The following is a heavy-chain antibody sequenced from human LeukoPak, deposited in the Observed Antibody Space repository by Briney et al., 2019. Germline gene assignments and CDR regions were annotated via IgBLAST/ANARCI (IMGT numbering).Heavy chain of an antibody. CDR1: GGSMTTHH. D-gene: IGHD5-18*01. J-gene: IGHJ4*02. CDR3: TTIKRGNIFGYFDF. Sequence: PSETLSLTCTVSGGSMTTHHWNWIRQTPGKGLEWIGYVFDSGRTKENPSLKSRVTLSADTSKNQLSLRLSSVTAADTAVYYCTTIKRGNIFGYFDFWGQGILVTVSS. V-gene: IGHV4-59*11. CDR2: VFDSGRT.